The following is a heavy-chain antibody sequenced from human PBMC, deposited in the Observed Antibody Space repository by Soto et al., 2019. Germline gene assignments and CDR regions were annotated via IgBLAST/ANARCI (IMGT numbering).Heavy chain of an antibody. V-gene: IGHV1-2*04. CDR3: ARGVVPAAIDYYYGMGV. CDR2: INPNSGGT. J-gene: IGHJ6*02. Sequence: GASVKVSCKASGYTFTGYYMHWVRQAPGQGLEWMGWINPNSGGTNYAQKFQGWVTMTRDTSISTAYMELSRLRSDDTAVYYCARGVVPAAIDYYYGMGVWGQGTTVTVSS. CDR1: GYTFTGYY. D-gene: IGHD2-2*01.